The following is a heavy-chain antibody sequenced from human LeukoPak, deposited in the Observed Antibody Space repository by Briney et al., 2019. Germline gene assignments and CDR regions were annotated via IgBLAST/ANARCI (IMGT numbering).Heavy chain of an antibody. CDR3: AELGITMIGGV. J-gene: IGHJ6*04. Sequence: PGGSLRLSCAASGFTFSSYSMNWIRQAPGKGLEWVSSISSSSSYIYYADSVKGRLTISRDNAKNSLYLQMNSLRAEDTAVYYCAELGITMIGGVWGKGTTVTISS. V-gene: IGHV3-21*01. CDR2: ISSSSSYI. CDR1: GFTFSSYS. D-gene: IGHD3-10*02.